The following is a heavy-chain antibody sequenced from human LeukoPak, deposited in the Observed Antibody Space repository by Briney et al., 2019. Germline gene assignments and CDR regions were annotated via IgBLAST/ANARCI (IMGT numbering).Heavy chain of an antibody. CDR3: ASHYDSSGSFDY. D-gene: IGHD3-22*01. V-gene: IGHV4-61*01. Sequence: SETLSLTCTVSGGSVSSGSYYWSWIRQPPGKGLEWIGYIYHSGSTNYNPSLKSRVTISVDTSKNQFSLKLSSVTAADTAVYYCASHYDSSGSFDYWGQGTLVTVSS. J-gene: IGHJ4*02. CDR2: IYHSGST. CDR1: GGSVSSGSYY.